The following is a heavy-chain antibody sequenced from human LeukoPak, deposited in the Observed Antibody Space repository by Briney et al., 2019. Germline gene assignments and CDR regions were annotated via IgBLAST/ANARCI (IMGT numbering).Heavy chain of an antibody. Sequence: PGRSLRLSCAASGFTFSNYGMHWVRQAPGKGLEWVAVIRYDGSNEYYADSVKGRFTISRDNSKNTLYLQMNSLRAEDTAVYFCARGSHCANGVCYARPLDYWGQGTLVTVSS. V-gene: IGHV3-33*01. CDR3: ARGSHCANGVCYARPLDY. J-gene: IGHJ4*02. CDR1: GFTFSNYG. CDR2: IRYDGSNE. D-gene: IGHD2-8*01.